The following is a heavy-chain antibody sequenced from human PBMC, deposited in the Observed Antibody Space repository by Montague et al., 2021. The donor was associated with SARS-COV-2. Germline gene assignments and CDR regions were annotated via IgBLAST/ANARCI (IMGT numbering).Heavy chain of an antibody. V-gene: IGHV4-59*01. D-gene: IGHD2-21*01. Sequence: SETLSLTCTVSFGSISTYYWSWIRQPPGKGLEWIGFIFYNGSTKYNPSLKRRVSISLDTSKNQFSLKLSSVTAADTAVYYCARQDAWAYCGDECYRGGFDSWGQGTLVTVSS. CDR1: FGSISTYY. J-gene: IGHJ5*01. CDR3: ARQDAWAYCGDECYRGGFDS. CDR2: IFYNGST.